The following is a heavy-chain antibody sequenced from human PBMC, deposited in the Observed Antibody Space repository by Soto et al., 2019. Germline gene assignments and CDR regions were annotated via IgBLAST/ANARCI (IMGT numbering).Heavy chain of an antibody. CDR3: ARSGDNFNVLDY. CDR1: GFTFSGYY. D-gene: IGHD1-1*01. V-gene: IGHV3-11*06. Sequence: GGSLRLSCAASGFTFSGYYMSWVRQAPGRGLEWISYSSNSGTFARYATSVKGRFSISRDNANNSLYLEMNSLRVEDTAVYYCARSGDNFNVLDYWGQGTPVTVSS. CDR2: SSNSGTFA. J-gene: IGHJ4*02.